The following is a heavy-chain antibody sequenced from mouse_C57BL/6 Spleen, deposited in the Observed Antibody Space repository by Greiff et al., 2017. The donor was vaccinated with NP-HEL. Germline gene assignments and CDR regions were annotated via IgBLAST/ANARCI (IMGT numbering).Heavy chain of an antibody. CDR1: GFSLTSYG. J-gene: IGHJ2*01. Sequence: QVQLQQSGPGLVQPSQRLSITCPVSGFSLTSYGVHWVRQSPGKGLEWLGVIWRGGSTDYNAAFMSRLSIHKYNSKSQVCFKITSLQADDTAIYYCAKKGPYGNYFDDWGQGTTLTVSS. CDR3: AKKGPYGNYFDD. V-gene: IGHV2-5*01. D-gene: IGHD1-1*01. CDR2: IWRGGST.